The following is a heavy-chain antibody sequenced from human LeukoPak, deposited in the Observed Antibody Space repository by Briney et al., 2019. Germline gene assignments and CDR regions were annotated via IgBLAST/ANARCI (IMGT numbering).Heavy chain of an antibody. D-gene: IGHD3-3*01. Sequence: SETLSLTCTVSGGSISSGDYYWSWIRQPPGKGLEWIGYIYYSGSTYYNPSLKSRVTISVDTSKNQFSLKLSSVTAADTAVYYCARDKGSNDFGWFDPWGQGTLVTVSS. V-gene: IGHV4-30-4*08. CDR2: IYYSGST. J-gene: IGHJ5*02. CDR1: GGSISSGDYY. CDR3: ARDKGSNDFGWFDP.